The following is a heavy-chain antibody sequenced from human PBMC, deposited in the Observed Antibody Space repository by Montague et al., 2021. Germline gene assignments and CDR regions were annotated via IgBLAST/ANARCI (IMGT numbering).Heavy chain of an antibody. D-gene: IGHD2/OR15-2a*01. J-gene: IGHJ6*03. V-gene: IGHV4-39*01. Sequence: SETLSLTCSVSGDSISSKGNFWGWIRQPPGKGLEWIGVLDYSGTTYYSPSLRSRVTISVDTSKSQFSLKVTAVTAADTAVYYCARHRSRHHSMAFVASDHDCYMDVWGTGTTVAVSS. CDR2: LDYSGTT. CDR1: GDSISSKGNF. CDR3: ARHRSRHHSMAFVASDHDCYMDV.